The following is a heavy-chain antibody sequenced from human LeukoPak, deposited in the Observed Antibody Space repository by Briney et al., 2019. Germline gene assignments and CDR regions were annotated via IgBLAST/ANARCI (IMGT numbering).Heavy chain of an antibody. CDR2: INPNSGGT. J-gene: IGHJ4*02. Sequence: ASVKVSCKASGYTFTGYYMHWVRQAPGQGLEWMGWINPNSGGTNYAQKFQGRVTMTRDTSISPAYMELSRLRSDDTAVYYCAREKETGDTAMVIGYWGQGTLVTVSS. D-gene: IGHD5-18*01. CDR1: GYTFTGYY. V-gene: IGHV1-2*02. CDR3: AREKETGDTAMVIGY.